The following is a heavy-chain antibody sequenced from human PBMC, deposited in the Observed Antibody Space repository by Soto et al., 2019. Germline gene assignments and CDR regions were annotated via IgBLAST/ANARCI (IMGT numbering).Heavy chain of an antibody. CDR2: ISYDGSNK. CDR1: GFTFSSYA. D-gene: IGHD6-13*01. V-gene: IGHV3-30-3*01. Sequence: ESGGGVVQPGRSLRLSCAASGFTFSSYAMHWVRQAPGKGLEWLAVISYDGSNKYYADSVKGRFTISRDNSKNTLYLQMNSLRAEDTAVYYCARDRDRYSSSLYPKEFDSWAQGTLVTVSA. CDR3: ARDRDRYSSSLYPKEFDS. J-gene: IGHJ4*02.